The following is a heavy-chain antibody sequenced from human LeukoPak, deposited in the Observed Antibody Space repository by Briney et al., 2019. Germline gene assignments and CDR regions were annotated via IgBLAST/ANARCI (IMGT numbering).Heavy chain of an antibody. CDR2: IDYDSSHI. CDR3: ARPVIAVAGKYYYYYMDV. V-gene: IGHV3-21*04. D-gene: IGHD6-19*01. Sequence: GGSLRLSCAASGFTFSNSAMNWVRQVPGKGLEWVSSIDYDSSHIYYAASVRGRFTISRDNSKNTLYLQMNSLRAEDTAVYYCARPVIAVAGKYYYYYMDVWGKGTTVTVSS. CDR1: GFTFSNSA. J-gene: IGHJ6*03.